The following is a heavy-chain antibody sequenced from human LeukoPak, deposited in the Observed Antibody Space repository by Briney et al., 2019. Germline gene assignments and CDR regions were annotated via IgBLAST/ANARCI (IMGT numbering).Heavy chain of an antibody. CDR2: IYYSGST. CDR1: GGSISSYY. V-gene: IGHV4-59*08. J-gene: IGHJ6*02. CDR3: ARHPSGGSSQNYYYYGMDV. D-gene: IGHD6-13*01. Sequence: SETLSLTCTVSGGSISSYYWSWIRQPPGKGLEWIGYIYYSGSTNYNPSLKSRVTISVDTSKNQFSLKLSSVTAADTAVYYSARHPSGGSSQNYYYYGMDVWGQGTTVTVSS.